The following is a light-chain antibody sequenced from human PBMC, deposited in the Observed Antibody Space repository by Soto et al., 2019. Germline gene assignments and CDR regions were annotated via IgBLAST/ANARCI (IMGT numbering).Light chain of an antibody. CDR3: QQYGSLSWT. CDR1: QSVSSNY. Sequence: VLTQSPDTLSLSPGERATLSCRASQSVSSNYLAWYQQKPGQAPRLLIYGASTRATGVPDRFSGSGSGTDFTLTISRLEPEDFAVYHCQQYGSLSWTVGQGTKVDIK. CDR2: GAS. V-gene: IGKV3-20*01. J-gene: IGKJ1*01.